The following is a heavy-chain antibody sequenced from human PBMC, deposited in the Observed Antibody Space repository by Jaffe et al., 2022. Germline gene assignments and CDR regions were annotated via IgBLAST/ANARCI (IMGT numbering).Heavy chain of an antibody. V-gene: IGHV4-34*01. CDR3: ARFWCGGSCYTGRSPPSKTRYFDY. J-gene: IGHJ4*02. D-gene: IGHD2-15*01. Sequence: QVQLQQWGAGLLKPSETLSLTCAVYGGSFSGYYWSWIRQPPGKGLEWIGEINHSGSTNYNPSLKSRVTISVDTSKNQFSLKLSSVTAADTAVYYCARFWCGGSCYTGRSPPSKTRYFDYWGQGTLVTVSS. CDR2: INHSGST. CDR1: GGSFSGYY.